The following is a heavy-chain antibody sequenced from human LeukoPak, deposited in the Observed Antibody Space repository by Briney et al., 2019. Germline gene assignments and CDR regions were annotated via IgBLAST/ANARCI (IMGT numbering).Heavy chain of an antibody. V-gene: IGHV1-18*04. CDR3: AREFEGYDFWSGHPTNYYYMDV. Sequence: ASVKVSCKASGYTFTGYYMHWVRQAPGQGLEWMGWISAYNGNTNYAQKLQGRVTMTTDTSTSTAYMELRSLRSDDTAVYYCAREFEGYDFWSGHPTNYYYMDVWGKGTTVTVSS. CDR2: ISAYNGNT. D-gene: IGHD3-3*01. J-gene: IGHJ6*03. CDR1: GYTFTGYY.